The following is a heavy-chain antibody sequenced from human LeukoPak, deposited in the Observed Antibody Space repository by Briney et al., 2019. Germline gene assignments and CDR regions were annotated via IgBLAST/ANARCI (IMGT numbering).Heavy chain of an antibody. V-gene: IGHV1-2*02. CDR3: ARKFLGSRGYYFDY. J-gene: IGHJ4*02. Sequence: ASVKVSCKASGYTFTGYYMHWVRQAPGQGLEWMGWINPNSGGTNYAQKFQGRVTMTRDTSISTAYMELSSLRSDDTAVCYCARKFLGSRGYYFDYWGQGTLVTVSS. CDR1: GYTFTGYY. CDR2: INPNSGGT. D-gene: IGHD3-10*01.